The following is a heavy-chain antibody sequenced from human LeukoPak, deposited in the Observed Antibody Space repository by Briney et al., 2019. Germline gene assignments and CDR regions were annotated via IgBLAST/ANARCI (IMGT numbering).Heavy chain of an antibody. V-gene: IGHV3-21*01. CDR1: GFTFSSYS. CDR2: ISSSSSYI. J-gene: IGHJ4*02. CDR3: ARGSPPSGYGYYFDY. D-gene: IGHD5-12*01. Sequence: GGSLRLSCAASGFTFSSYSMNWVRQAPGKGLEWVSSISSSSSYIYYADSVKGRFTISRDNAKTSLYLQMNTLRAEDTAVYYCARGSPPSGYGYYFDYGGQPTLVTVPS.